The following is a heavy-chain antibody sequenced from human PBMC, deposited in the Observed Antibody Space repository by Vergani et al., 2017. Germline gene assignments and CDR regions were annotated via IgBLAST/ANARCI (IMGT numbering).Heavy chain of an antibody. V-gene: IGHV3-30*18. D-gene: IGHD6-19*01. Sequence: QVQLVESGGGVVQPGRSLRLSCAASGFTFSSYGMHWVRQAPGKGLEWVAVISYDGSNKYYADSVKGRFTISRDNSKNTLYLQMNSLRAEDTAVYYCAKGPRQWLVLLYDYWGQGTLVTVSS. CDR1: GFTFSSYG. J-gene: IGHJ4*02. CDR2: ISYDGSNK. CDR3: AKGPRQWLVLLYDY.